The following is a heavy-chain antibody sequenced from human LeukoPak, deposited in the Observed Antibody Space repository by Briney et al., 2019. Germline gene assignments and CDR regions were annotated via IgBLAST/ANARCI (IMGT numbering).Heavy chain of an antibody. D-gene: IGHD3-3*01. CDR1: GGSISSYY. V-gene: IGHV4-59*08. CDR2: IYYNGST. J-gene: IGHJ5*02. CDR3: ARATAGYYDFWSGYPLFDP. Sequence: SETLSLTCTVSGGSISSYYWSWIRQPPGKGLEWIGYIYYNGSTNYNPSLKSRVTISVDTSKNQFSLKLSSVTAADTAVYYCARATAGYYDFWSGYPLFDPWGQGTLVTVSS.